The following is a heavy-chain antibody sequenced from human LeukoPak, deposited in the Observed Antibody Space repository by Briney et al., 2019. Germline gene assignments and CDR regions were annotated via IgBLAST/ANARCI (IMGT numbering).Heavy chain of an antibody. CDR1: GFTFSTYG. Sequence: PGGSLRLSCAASGFTFSTYGMHWVRQAPGKGLEWVAFIRYDGNNKYYADSVKGRFTISRDNPKNTLYLQMNSLRAEDTAVYYCAKGVSYYDTPGSFDIWGQGTMVTVSS. CDR3: AKGVSYYDTPGSFDI. D-gene: IGHD3-22*01. CDR2: IRYDGNNK. J-gene: IGHJ3*02. V-gene: IGHV3-30*02.